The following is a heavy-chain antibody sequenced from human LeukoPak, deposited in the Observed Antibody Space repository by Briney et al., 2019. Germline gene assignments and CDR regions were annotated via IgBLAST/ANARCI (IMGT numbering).Heavy chain of an antibody. D-gene: IGHD3-22*01. CDR1: GGSFSGYY. CDR3: ARGLTYYYDSSGYYFFQH. J-gene: IGHJ1*01. Sequence: SETLSLTCAVYGGSFSGYYWSWIRQPPGKGLEWIGEINHSGSTNYNPSLKSRVTISVDTSKNQFSLKLSSVTAADTAVYYCARGLTYYYDSSGYYFFQHWGQGTLVTVSS. CDR2: INHSGST. V-gene: IGHV4-34*01.